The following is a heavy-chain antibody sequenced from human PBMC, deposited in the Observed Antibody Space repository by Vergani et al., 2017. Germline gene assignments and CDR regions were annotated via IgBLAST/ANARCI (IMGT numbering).Heavy chain of an antibody. CDR2: IRYDGSRR. V-gene: IGHV3-30*02. Sequence: QVQLLEWGGGVVQPGGSLRLSCTASGFIFSSHGMHWVRQAPGKGLEWVAFIRYDGSRRDYGESVKGRFTISRDNSKNMLYLQMNSLRAEDTAVYYCARLSYDTTPYLQGGYDCWGQGTLVSVSS. D-gene: IGHD3-22*01. CDR3: ARLSYDTTPYLQGGYDC. CDR1: GFIFSSHG. J-gene: IGHJ4*02.